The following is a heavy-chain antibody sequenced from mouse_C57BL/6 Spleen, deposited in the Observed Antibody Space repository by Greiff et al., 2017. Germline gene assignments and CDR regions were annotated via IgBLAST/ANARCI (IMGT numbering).Heavy chain of an antibody. J-gene: IGHJ2*01. V-gene: IGHV1-82*01. Sequence: VQLQQSGPELVKPGASVKISCKASGYAFSSSWMNWVKQRPGKGLEWIGRIYPGDGDTNYNGKFKGKATLTADKSSSTAYMQLSSLTSEDSAVDFCAREYGSSYSYFDDWGKGTTVTVSS. CDR1: GYAFSSSW. CDR3: AREYGSSYSYFDD. CDR2: IYPGDGDT. D-gene: IGHD1-1*01.